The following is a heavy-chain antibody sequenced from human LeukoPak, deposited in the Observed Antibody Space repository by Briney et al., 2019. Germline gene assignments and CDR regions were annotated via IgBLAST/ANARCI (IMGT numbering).Heavy chain of an antibody. V-gene: IGHV4-4*07. CDR2: IYTSGST. J-gene: IGHJ4*02. CDR1: GGSISSYY. Sequence: SETLSLTCTVYGGSISSYYWSWIRQPAGKGLEWIGRIYTSGSTNYNPSLKSRVTMSVDTSKNQFSLKLGSVTAADTAAYYCARARLRSRLYCSGGSCYVDYWGQGTLVTVSS. CDR3: ARARLRSRLYCSGGSCYVDY. D-gene: IGHD2-15*01.